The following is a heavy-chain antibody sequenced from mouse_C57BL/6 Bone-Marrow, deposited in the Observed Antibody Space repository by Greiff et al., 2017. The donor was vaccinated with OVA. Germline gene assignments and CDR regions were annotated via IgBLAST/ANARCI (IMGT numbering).Heavy chain of an antibody. CDR2: IDPSDSYT. D-gene: IGHD2-5*01. J-gene: IGHJ1*03. CDR1: GYTFTSYW. V-gene: IGHV1-69*01. Sequence: QVQLQQPGAELVMPGASVKLSCKASGYTFTSYWMHWVKQRPGQGLEWIGEIDPSDSYTNYNQKFKGKSTLTVDKSSSTAYMQLSSLTSEDSAVYYCTRVSNYRYFDFWGKGTTVTVSS. CDR3: TRVSNYRYFDF.